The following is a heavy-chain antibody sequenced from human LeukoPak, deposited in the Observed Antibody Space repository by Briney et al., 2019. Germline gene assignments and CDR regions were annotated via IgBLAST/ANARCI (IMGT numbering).Heavy chain of an antibody. V-gene: IGHV1-46*01. CDR2: INPSGGST. CDR1: GYTFTSYY. CDR3: AREGYGGYYFDY. J-gene: IGHJ4*02. D-gene: IGHD4-23*01. Sequence: GASVKVSCKASGYTFTSYYMHWVRQAPGQGLEWMGIINPSGGSTNYAQKFQGRVTITADESTSTAYMELSSLRSEDTAVYYCAREGYGGYYFDYWGQGTLVTVSS.